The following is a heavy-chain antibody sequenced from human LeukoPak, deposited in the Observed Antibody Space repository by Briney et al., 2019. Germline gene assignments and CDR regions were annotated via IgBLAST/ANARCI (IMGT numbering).Heavy chain of an antibody. Sequence: PGGSLRLSCAASGFTFSSYWMHWVRQAPGKGLVWVSRINSDGSSTSYADSVKGLFTISRDHAKNTLYLQMNSLRAEDTAVYYCARAINEEQRAIDAFDIWGQGTMVTVSS. CDR2: INSDGSST. J-gene: IGHJ3*02. V-gene: IGHV3-74*01. D-gene: IGHD6-25*01. CDR3: ARAINEEQRAIDAFDI. CDR1: GFTFSSYW.